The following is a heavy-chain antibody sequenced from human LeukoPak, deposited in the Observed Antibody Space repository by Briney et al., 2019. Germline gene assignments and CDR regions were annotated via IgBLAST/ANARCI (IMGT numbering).Heavy chain of an antibody. CDR3: ARWGDDFWSGYFNYYYYYMDV. V-gene: IGHV4-4*02. Sequence: SETLSLTCAVSGGSISSSNWWSWVRQPPGKGLEWIGEIYHSGSTNYNPSLKSRVTISVDTSKNQFSLKLSSVTAADTAVYYCARWGDDFWSGYFNYYYYYMDVWGKGTTVTVSS. J-gene: IGHJ6*03. D-gene: IGHD3-3*01. CDR2: IYHSGST. CDR1: GGSISSSNW.